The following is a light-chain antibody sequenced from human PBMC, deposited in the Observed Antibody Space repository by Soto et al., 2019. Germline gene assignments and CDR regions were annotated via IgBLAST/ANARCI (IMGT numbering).Light chain of an antibody. CDR2: LAS. CDR1: QAVNTR. Sequence: EIVLTQSTATLSSFPGDRVTLSCRASQAVNTRLAWYQHKPGQAPRLLIYLASNRAAGVPARFSGSGSGTDFTLTISNVEPEDFAVYYCHQRQSWPRTFGQGTKVDI. CDR3: HQRQSWPRT. J-gene: IGKJ1*01. V-gene: IGKV3-11*01.